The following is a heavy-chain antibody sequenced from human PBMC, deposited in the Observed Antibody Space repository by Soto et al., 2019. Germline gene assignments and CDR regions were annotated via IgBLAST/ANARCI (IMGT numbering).Heavy chain of an antibody. CDR2: ISSSSSYI. D-gene: IGHD4-17*01. J-gene: IGHJ4*02. CDR1: GFTFSSYS. Sequence: GGSLRLSCAASGFTFSSYSMNWVRQAPGKGLEWVSSISSSSSYIYYADSVKGRFTISRDNAKNSLYLQMNSLRAEDTAVYYCARALQQPKKPYGDRPPGYWGQGTLVTVSS. CDR3: ARALQQPKKPYGDRPPGY. V-gene: IGHV3-21*01.